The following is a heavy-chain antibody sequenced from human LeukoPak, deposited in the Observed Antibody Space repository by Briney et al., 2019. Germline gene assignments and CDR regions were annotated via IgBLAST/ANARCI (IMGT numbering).Heavy chain of an antibody. CDR1: GFTFSSYV. Sequence: GGALRLSCAASGFTFSSYVMHWVRQAPAKVLEWVALISYYGSNKYYADSVKGRFTISRDNSKNTLYLQMNSLRAEDTAVYYCAEDLHYYGSVSPTNAAFDIWGQVTMVTVSS. J-gene: IGHJ3*02. D-gene: IGHD3-10*01. V-gene: IGHV3-30*18. CDR2: ISYYGSNK. CDR3: AEDLHYYGSVSPTNAAFDI.